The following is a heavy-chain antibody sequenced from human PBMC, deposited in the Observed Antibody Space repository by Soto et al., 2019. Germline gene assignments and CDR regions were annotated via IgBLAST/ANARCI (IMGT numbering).Heavy chain of an antibody. V-gene: IGHV1-8*02. D-gene: IGHD3-3*01. CDR3: ASVVRFFGGHADS. CDR2: MNTNTGNT. J-gene: IGHJ4*02. CDR1: GYTFTDFD. Sequence: VQSGADVKKPGASVKVSCKTSGYTFTDFDINWVRQAPGQGLEWMGWMNTNTGNTGYAQKFQARVTMTRATSNSTAYVEMRGRRSEETAVYYCASVVRFFGGHADSWRQRTPVTVP.